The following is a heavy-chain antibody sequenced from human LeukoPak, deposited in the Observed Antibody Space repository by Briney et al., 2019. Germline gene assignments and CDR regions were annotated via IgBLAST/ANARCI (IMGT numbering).Heavy chain of an antibody. CDR1: GYTFTGYY. Sequence: PSVKLSCKASGYTFTGYYMHWVRQAPGQGLEWMGWINPKSGGTNYAQKFQGRFTMTRDTSISTPYMELSRLRSDDTAVYYCARDLEGYCSSTSCNLPPSYYFDYWGQGTLVTVSS. CDR3: ARDLEGYCSSTSCNLPPSYYFDY. J-gene: IGHJ4*02. CDR2: INPKSGGT. V-gene: IGHV1-2*02. D-gene: IGHD2-2*01.